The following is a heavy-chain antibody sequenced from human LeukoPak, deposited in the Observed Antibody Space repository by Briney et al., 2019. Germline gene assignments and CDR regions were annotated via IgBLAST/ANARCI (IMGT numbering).Heavy chain of an antibody. D-gene: IGHD3-22*01. Sequence: EASVRVSCKASGGTFISYAISWVRQAPGQGVEWMGRIIPIFGTANYAQKFQGRVTITTDKSTSTACMELSSLRSEDTAVYYCARDPYYYDSSGNYWGQGTLVTVSS. J-gene: IGHJ4*02. CDR1: GGTFISYA. CDR2: IIPIFGTA. CDR3: ARDPYYYDSSGNY. V-gene: IGHV1-69*05.